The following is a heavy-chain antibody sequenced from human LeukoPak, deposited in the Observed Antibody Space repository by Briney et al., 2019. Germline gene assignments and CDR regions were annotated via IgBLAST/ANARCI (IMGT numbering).Heavy chain of an antibody. J-gene: IGHJ4*02. CDR1: GYTFTAYY. D-gene: IGHD2-2*01. CDR3: VRKSTGRRTSEFDY. CDR2: INPNSGGT. V-gene: IGHV1-2*02. Sequence: ASVNVSCKASGYTFTAYYMNWVRQAPGQGLEWMGWINPNSGGTNYAQKFQGRVTMTSDTSINTGYMELSSLKSDDTAVYYCVRKSTGRRTSEFDYWGQGSLVTVSS.